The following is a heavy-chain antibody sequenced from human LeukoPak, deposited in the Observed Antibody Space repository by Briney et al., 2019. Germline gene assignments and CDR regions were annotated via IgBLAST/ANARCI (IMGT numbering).Heavy chain of an antibody. J-gene: IGHJ4*02. CDR1: GFTFSSYG. CDR2: ISYDGSNK. V-gene: IGHV3-30*18. CDR3: AKAEYSSSSGDY. Sequence: GGSLRLSCAASGFTFSSYGMPWVRQAPGKGLEWVAVISYDGSNKYYADSVKGRFTISRDNSKNTLYLQMNSLRAEDTAVYYCAKAEYSSSSGDYWGQGTLDTVSS. D-gene: IGHD6-6*01.